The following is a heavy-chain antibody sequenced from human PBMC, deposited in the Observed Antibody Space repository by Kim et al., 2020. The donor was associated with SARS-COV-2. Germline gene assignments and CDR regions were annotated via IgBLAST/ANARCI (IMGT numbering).Heavy chain of an antibody. V-gene: IGHV3-23*01. CDR2: ISGNGTDT. CDR3: AKLVGATDNWAHGNF. CDR1: GFAFSRYA. J-gene: IGHJ4*02. D-gene: IGHD1-26*01. Sequence: GGSLRLSCEVSGFAFSRYAMSWVRQAPGKGLEWVSSISGNGTDTYYADSMKGRFTISRDNSRNTVYLQMNSLRLEDTAVYYCAKLVGATDNWAHGNFWGQGALVTVSS.